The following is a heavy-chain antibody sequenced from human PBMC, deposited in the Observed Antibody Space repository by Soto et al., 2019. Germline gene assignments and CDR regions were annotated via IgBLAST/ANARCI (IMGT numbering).Heavy chain of an antibody. J-gene: IGHJ4*02. D-gene: IGHD3-3*01. Sequence: QVQLVESGGGLVKPGGSLRLSCVASGFTFNGYYMSWIRQAPGKGPEWVSYISSSSSDINYADSVKGRFTTSRDNAKNSLHLQMNRLRAEDTAVYYCARGDRVADSWGQGTLVTFSS. CDR3: ARGDRVADS. V-gene: IGHV3-11*05. CDR2: ISSSSSDI. CDR1: GFTFNGYY.